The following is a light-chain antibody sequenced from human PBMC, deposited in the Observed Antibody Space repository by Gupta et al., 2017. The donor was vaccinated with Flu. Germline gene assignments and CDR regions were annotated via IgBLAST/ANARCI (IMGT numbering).Light chain of an antibody. Sequence: VAPGETASISCRSSQSLLHSNGYNYLDWYVQKPGQSPQLLIYLACNRASGVPDRFIDRGSGTEFTLRIRTMEAEDVGVYYCRQTLPSPVAFGQGTKVEIK. V-gene: IGKV2-28*01. CDR3: RQTLPSPVA. CDR2: LAC. J-gene: IGKJ1*01. CDR1: QSLLHSNGYNY.